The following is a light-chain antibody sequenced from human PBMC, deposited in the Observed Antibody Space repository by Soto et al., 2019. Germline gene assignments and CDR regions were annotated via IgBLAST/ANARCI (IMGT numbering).Light chain of an antibody. V-gene: IGLV2-14*01. Sequence: QSALTQPASVSGSPGQSITISCTGTRSDVGGYDFVSWFQQHPGKAPKLLIYDVTDRPSGVSNRFSGSKSGDTATLTISGLQTEDEADYFCSSYTIRGPPDYVFGTGTKVTVL. CDR2: DVT. J-gene: IGLJ1*01. CDR1: RSDVGGYDF. CDR3: SSYTIRGPPDYV.